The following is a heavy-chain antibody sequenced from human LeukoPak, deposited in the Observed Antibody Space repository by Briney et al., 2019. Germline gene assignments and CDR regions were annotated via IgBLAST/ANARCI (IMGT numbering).Heavy chain of an antibody. Sequence: PSETLSLACSVSSASINSSPYFWAWIRQSSGKGLEWIATISYSGTTYYNPSLKSRVTISVDTSKNHFSLRLTSVNAADTAVYYCARNGYYCIDVWGKGTTVTVSS. CDR2: ISYSGTT. V-gene: IGHV4-39*02. D-gene: IGHD2-8*01. CDR1: SASINSSPYF. J-gene: IGHJ6*03. CDR3: ARNGYYCIDV.